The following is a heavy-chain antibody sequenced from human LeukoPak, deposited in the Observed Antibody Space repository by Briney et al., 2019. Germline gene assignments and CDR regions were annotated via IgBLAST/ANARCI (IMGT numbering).Heavy chain of an antibody. D-gene: IGHD3-16*01. CDR2: VIGSVGST. CDR1: GFTCASYA. CDR3: VKGAYDYLEVGYFDY. Sequence: TWVSLRLSCAASGFTCASYARSWVRQSPGKGLEGVSVVIGSVGSTDYADSVKGRFTISRDNSKNTLYLQMNSLRVDDTAVYYCVKGAYDYLEVGYFDYWGQGTLVTVSS. V-gene: IGHV3-23*01. J-gene: IGHJ4*02.